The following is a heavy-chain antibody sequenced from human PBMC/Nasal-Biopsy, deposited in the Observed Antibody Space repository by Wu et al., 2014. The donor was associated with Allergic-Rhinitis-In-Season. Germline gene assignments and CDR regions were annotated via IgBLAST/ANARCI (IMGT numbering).Heavy chain of an antibody. CDR3: AKENSRYGSGTDYFYGMHV. V-gene: IGHV3-9*01. CDR2: ISWNSGRI. J-gene: IGHJ6*02. D-gene: IGHD3-10*01. Sequence: LRLSCAASGFTFYDYAMHWVRQGPGKGLEWVAGISWNSGRIGHADSVKGRFTISRDNAKKSLDLQMNGLGAEDTALYYCAKENSRYGSGTDYFYGMHVWGQGTTVTVSS. CDR1: GFTFYDYA.